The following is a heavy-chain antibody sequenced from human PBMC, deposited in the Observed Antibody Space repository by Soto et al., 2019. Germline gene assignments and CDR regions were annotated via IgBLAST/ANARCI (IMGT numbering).Heavy chain of an antibody. V-gene: IGHV1-58*01. CDR2: IVVGSGNT. D-gene: IGHD1-26*01. CDR3: AAEYSARYFNVLDF. J-gene: IGHJ4*02. CDR1: GFNFISSA. Sequence: SVKVSCKASGFNFISSAVQWVRQARGQRPEWIGWIVVGSGNTKYAQKFQERVTITRDMSTSTAYMELRSLSSEDTALYYCAAEYSARYFNVLDFWGQGTLVTVSS.